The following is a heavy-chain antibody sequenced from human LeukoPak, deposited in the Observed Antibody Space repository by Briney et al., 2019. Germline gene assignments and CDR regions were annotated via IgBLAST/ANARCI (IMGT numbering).Heavy chain of an antibody. J-gene: IGHJ6*03. CDR1: GGSISSYY. CDR3: ARASITYYYYYYMGV. V-gene: IGHV4-59*01. CDR2: IYYSGST. Sequence: SETLSLTCTVSGGSISSYYWSWIRQPPGKGLEWIGYIYYSGSTNYNPSLKSRVTISVDTSKNQFSLKLSSVTAADTAVYCCARASITYYYYYYMGVWGKGTTVTVSS. D-gene: IGHD1-14*01.